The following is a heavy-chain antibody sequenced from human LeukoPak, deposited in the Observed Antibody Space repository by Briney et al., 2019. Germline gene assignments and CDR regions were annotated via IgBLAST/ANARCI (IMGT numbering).Heavy chain of an antibody. J-gene: IGHJ4*02. D-gene: IGHD2-2*01. CDR2: IDHSGSS. V-gene: IGHV4-4*02. Sequence: SGTLSLTCAVSGGSISSSHWWRGGREPAGKGLEGIGEIDHSGSSNYNPSLKSRVTMSVDNSKNQFSLKLTSVTAADTAVYHCARKTYHDLRFDFCGQGPLVTVSS. CDR1: GGSISSSHW. CDR3: ARKTYHDLRFDF.